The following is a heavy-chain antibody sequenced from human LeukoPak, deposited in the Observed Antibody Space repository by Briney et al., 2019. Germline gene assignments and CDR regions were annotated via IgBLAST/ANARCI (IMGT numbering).Heavy chain of an antibody. CDR2: INHSGST. CDR3: ARVPPFGESYYYYYYMDV. J-gene: IGHJ6*03. D-gene: IGHD3-10*01. Sequence: SETLSLTCAVYGDSFNDYYWSWIRQPPGKGLEWIGEINHSGSTHYNPSLKSRVTISVDTSKNQFSLKLSSVTAADTAVYYCARVPPFGESYYYYYYMDVWGKGTTVTVSS. V-gene: IGHV4-34*01. CDR1: GDSFNDYY.